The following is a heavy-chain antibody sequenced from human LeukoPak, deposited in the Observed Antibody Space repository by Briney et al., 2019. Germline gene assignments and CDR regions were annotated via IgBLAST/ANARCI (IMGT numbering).Heavy chain of an antibody. Sequence: RGGSLRLSCAASGFTFSNYAMSWVRQAPGKGLEWVSGISGSGGRTYNADSVKGHFTISRDNSKKTLYLQMNSLRAEDTAVYYCAKDVGYNSGWFGFDYWGQGTLVTVSS. D-gene: IGHD6-19*01. CDR3: AKDVGYNSGWFGFDY. CDR1: GFTFSNYA. V-gene: IGHV3-23*01. CDR2: ISGSGGRT. J-gene: IGHJ4*02.